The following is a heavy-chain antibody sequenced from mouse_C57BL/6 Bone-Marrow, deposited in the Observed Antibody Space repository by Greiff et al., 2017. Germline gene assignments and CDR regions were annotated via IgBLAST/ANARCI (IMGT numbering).Heavy chain of an antibody. CDR1: GYTFTDYY. V-gene: IGHV1-19*01. J-gene: IGHJ3*01. CDR2: INPYNGGT. CDR3: ARSNYSNYLTWFAH. D-gene: IGHD2-5*01. Sequence: VQLKQSGPVLVKPGASVKMSCKASGYTFTDYYMNWVKQSHGKSLEWIGVINPYNGGTSYNQKFKGKATLTVDKSSSTAYMELNSLTSEDSAVYYCARSNYSNYLTWFAHWGQGTLVTVSA.